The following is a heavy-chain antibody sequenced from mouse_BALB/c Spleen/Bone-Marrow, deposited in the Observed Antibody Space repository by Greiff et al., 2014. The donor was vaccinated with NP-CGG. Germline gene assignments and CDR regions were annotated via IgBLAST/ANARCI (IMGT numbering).Heavy chain of an antibody. CDR3: ANYGSPSYYFDY. CDR2: INPSTGYT. CDR1: GYTFTSYW. D-gene: IGHD1-1*01. V-gene: IGHV1-7*01. Sequence: QVHVKQSGAELAKPGASVKMSCKASGYTFTSYWMHWVKQRPGQGLEWIGYINPSTGYTEYNQKFKDKATLTADKSSSTAYMQLSSLTSEDSAVYYCANYGSPSYYFDYWGQGTTLTVSS. J-gene: IGHJ2*01.